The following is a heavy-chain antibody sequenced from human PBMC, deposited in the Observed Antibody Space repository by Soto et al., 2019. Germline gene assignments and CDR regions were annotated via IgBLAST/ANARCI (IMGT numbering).Heavy chain of an antibody. V-gene: IGHV3-23*01. D-gene: IGHD3-10*01. Sequence: GGSLRLSCAASGFTFSSYAMSWVRQAPGKGLEWVSAISGSGGSTYYADSVKGRFTISRDNSKNTLYLQMNSLRAEDTAVYYCAKKVTYYYGSGSYYLQYFDYWGQGTLVTSPQ. CDR1: GFTFSSYA. CDR3: AKKVTYYYGSGSYYLQYFDY. CDR2: ISGSGGST. J-gene: IGHJ4*02.